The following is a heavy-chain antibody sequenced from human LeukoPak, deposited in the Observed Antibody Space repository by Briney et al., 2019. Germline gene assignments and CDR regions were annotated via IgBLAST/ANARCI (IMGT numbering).Heavy chain of an antibody. CDR2: IYHSGST. CDR1: GYSISSGYY. J-gene: IGHJ4*02. CDR3: ARHSSVGATTLYDY. D-gene: IGHD1-26*01. Sequence: PSETLSLTCAVSGYSISSGYYWGWIRRPPGKGLEWSGRIYHSGSTYYNPSLKRRVTISGEKTKKQLSLKLSSVTAADTAVYYCARHSSVGATTLYDYWGQGTLVTVSS. V-gene: IGHV4-38-2*01.